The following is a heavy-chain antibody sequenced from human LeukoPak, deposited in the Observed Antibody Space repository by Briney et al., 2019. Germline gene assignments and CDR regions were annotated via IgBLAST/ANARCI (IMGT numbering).Heavy chain of an antibody. Sequence: GGSLRLSCAASGFTFSSYGMHWVRQAPGRGLEWVAASYDGSKQYYGDSVKGRFTISRDNSKNTLYLQMNSLRAEDTAVYYCAKGASGIGDFDYWGLGTLVTVSS. D-gene: IGHD1-14*01. V-gene: IGHV3-30*18. CDR2: SYDGSKQ. J-gene: IGHJ4*02. CDR3: AKGASGIGDFDY. CDR1: GFTFSSYG.